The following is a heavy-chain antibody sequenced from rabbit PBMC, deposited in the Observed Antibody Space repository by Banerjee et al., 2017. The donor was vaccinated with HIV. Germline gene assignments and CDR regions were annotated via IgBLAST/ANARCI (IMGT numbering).Heavy chain of an antibody. V-gene: IGHV1S47*01. CDR2: IYIGDGDT. J-gene: IGHJ4*01. Sequence: QQQLEESGGGLVKPEGSLTLTCKASGFDFSSSAMCWVRQAPGKGLELIACIYIGDGDTGYASWAKGRVTISKSTSLNTVTLQRTSLTAADTATYFCARGGGDAGYGLDLWGPGHPGHRL. D-gene: IGHD6-1*01. CDR3: ARGGGDAGYGLDL. CDR1: GFDFSSSA.